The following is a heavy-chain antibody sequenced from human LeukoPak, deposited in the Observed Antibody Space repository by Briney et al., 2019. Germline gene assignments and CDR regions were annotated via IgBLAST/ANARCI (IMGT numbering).Heavy chain of an antibody. D-gene: IGHD3-3*01. CDR3: ARVSPDTSTYYDFWSGYFPRNQDYMDV. CDR1: GFTFSSYW. Sequence: PGGSLRLSCAASGFTFSSYWMSWVRQAPGKGLEWVANIKQNGSEKYYVDSVKGRFTISRDNAKNSLYLQMNNLRAEDTAVYYCARVSPDTSTYYDFWSGYFPRNQDYMDVWGKGTTVTVSS. CDR2: IKQNGSEK. J-gene: IGHJ6*03. V-gene: IGHV3-7*01.